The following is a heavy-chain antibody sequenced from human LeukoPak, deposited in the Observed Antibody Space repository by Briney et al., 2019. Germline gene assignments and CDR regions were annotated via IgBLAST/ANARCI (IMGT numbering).Heavy chain of an antibody. CDR3: ARASYSSSSLDY. V-gene: IGHV3-66*01. CDR2: IYSGGST. J-gene: IGHJ4*02. CDR1: GFTVSSNY. Sequence: GGSLRLSCAASGFTVSSNYMSWVRQAPGKGLEWVSVIYSGGSTYYADSVKGRFTISRDNSKNTLYLQMNSLRAEDTAVYYCARASYSSSSLDYWGQGTLVTVSS. D-gene: IGHD6-13*01.